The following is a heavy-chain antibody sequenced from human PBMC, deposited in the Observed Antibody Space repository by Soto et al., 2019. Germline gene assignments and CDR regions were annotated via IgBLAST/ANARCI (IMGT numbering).Heavy chain of an antibody. CDR2: IGAAGDT. D-gene: IGHD3-10*01. V-gene: IGHV3-13*01. CDR3: AAGGVISVAQFDY. CDR1: GFTFSNYA. J-gene: IGHJ4*02. Sequence: EVQLVESGGGLVQPGGSLRLSCAASGFTFSNYAMHWVRQPTGKGLEWVSGIGAAGDTYYPGSVKGRFTISRENAKNSLYLQMNSLRAGDTAVYYCAAGGVISVAQFDYWGQGTLVTVSS.